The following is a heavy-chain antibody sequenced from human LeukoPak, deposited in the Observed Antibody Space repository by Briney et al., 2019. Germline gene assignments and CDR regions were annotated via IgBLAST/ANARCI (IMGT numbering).Heavy chain of an antibody. D-gene: IGHD3-22*01. Sequence: RTGGSLRLSCAASGFTFDDYGMSWVRQVPGKGLEWVSGINWNGGSTGNADSVKGRFTISRDNAQNSLYLQMNSLRAEDTAVYYCARRRRISITMVVDAFDIWGQGTMVTVSS. CDR3: ARRRRISITMVVDAFDI. CDR2: INWNGGST. V-gene: IGHV3-20*04. CDR1: GFTFDDYG. J-gene: IGHJ3*02.